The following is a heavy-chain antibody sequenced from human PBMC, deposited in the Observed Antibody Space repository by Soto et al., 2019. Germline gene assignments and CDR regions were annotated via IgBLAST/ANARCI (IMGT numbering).Heavy chain of an antibody. CDR2: IYYSGST. CDR1: GGSISSGGYY. D-gene: IGHD4-17*01. Sequence: SETLSLTCTVSGGSISSGGYYWSWIRQHPGKGLEWIGYIYYSGSTYYNPSLKSRVTISVDTSKNQFSLKLSSVTAADTAVYYCARDPLQDYGDYTVGGGQGTLVTVSS. CDR3: ARDPLQDYGDYTVG. J-gene: IGHJ4*02. V-gene: IGHV4-31*03.